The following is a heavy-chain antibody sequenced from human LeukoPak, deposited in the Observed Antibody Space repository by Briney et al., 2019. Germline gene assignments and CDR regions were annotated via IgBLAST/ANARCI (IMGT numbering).Heavy chain of an antibody. V-gene: IGHV5-51*01. Sequence: GESLKISCKGSGYTFTSYWIGWVRQLPGKGLEWMGIIHPSDSDTRYRPSFEGQVTISADESISTAYLQWSSLEASDTAMYYCARLSAAGTIWDYWGQGTLVTVS. CDR3: ARLSAAGTIWDY. CDR2: IHPSDSDT. J-gene: IGHJ4*02. CDR1: GYTFTSYW. D-gene: IGHD6-13*01.